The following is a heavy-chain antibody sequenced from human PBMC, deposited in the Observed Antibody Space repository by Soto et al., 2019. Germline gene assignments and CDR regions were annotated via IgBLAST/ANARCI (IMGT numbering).Heavy chain of an antibody. CDR1: GFTLRGYW. CDR2: INSDGSST. J-gene: IGHJ4*02. CDR3: AKDGRLGQFDY. V-gene: IGHV3-74*01. D-gene: IGHD1-1*01. Sequence: EVQLVESGGGLVQPGGSLRLSCAASGFTLRGYWMHWVRQAPGKGLVWVSRINSDGSSTSYADSVKGRFTISRDNAKNTLYLQMNSLRAENTAVYYWAKDGRLGQFDYWGQGTLVTASS.